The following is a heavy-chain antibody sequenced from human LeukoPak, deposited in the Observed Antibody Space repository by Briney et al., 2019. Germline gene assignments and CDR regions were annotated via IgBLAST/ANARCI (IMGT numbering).Heavy chain of an antibody. CDR2: ISGNSGKT. Sequence: ASVKVSCKTSGCTFSTYGLSWVRQAPGQGLEWMGWISGNSGKTHYAQKFQDRVTLTTDTSSTTAFMELRSLRSDDTAMYYCARNAGSYFEFAPWGQGTLVTVSS. CDR1: GCTFSTYG. J-gene: IGHJ5*02. V-gene: IGHV1-18*01. D-gene: IGHD1-26*01. CDR3: ARNAGSYFEFAP.